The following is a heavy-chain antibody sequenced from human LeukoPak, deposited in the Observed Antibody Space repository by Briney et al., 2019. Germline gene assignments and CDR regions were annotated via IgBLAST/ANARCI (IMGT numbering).Heavy chain of an antibody. CDR1: GDSVSTNTAA. CDR2: TYYRSKWSS. V-gene: IGHV6-1*01. J-gene: IGHJ4*02. Sequence: SQTLSLTCAISGDSVSTNTAAWSWIRQSPSRGLEWLGRTYYRSKWSSGYAESVKSRLTVSPGTSKNQFSLQLRSVTPEDTAVYYCARSQTGGTFDYWGQGALVTVSS. D-gene: IGHD1-26*01. CDR3: ARSQTGGTFDY.